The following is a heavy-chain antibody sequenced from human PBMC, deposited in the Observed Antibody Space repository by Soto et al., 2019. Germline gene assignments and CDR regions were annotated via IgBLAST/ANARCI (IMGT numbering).Heavy chain of an antibody. Sequence: SETLSLTCTVSGGSISSGDYYWSWIRQPPGKGLEWIGYIYYSGSTYYNPSLKSRVTISVDTSKNQFSLKLSSVTAADTAVYYRARESRAIVVTVMDVWGKGTTVTVSS. D-gene: IGHD3-22*01. CDR1: GGSISSGDYY. V-gene: IGHV4-30-4*01. CDR3: ARESRAIVVTVMDV. J-gene: IGHJ6*04. CDR2: IYYSGST.